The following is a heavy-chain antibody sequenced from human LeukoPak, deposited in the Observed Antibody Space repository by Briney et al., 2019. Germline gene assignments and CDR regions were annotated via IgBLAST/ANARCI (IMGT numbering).Heavy chain of an antibody. V-gene: IGHV3-9*03. CDR1: RFTFDDYA. CDR2: ISWNSGSI. CDR3: AKSSPGYYYYMDV. D-gene: IGHD6-6*01. J-gene: IGHJ6*03. Sequence: PGGSLRLSCEASRFTFDDYAMHWVRQVPGKGLEWVSGISWNSGSIGYADSVKGRFTISRDNAKNSLYLQMNSLRAEDMAFYYCAKSSPGYYYYMDVWGKGTTVTVSS.